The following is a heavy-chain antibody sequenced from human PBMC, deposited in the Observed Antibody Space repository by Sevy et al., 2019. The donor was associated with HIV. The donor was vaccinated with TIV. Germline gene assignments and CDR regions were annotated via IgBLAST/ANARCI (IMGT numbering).Heavy chain of an antibody. CDR3: AKTIDSGGGVVPAANYFYYGLDV. V-gene: IGHV3-23*01. Sequence: GGSLRLSCAASGFTFSSYGMSWVRQAPGKGLEWVSVISDIGNTYYADSVKGRFTMSRDNSKKTLYLQMNSLRAEDTAVYYCAKTIDSGGGVVPAANYFYYGLDVWGQGTTVTVSS. CDR2: ISDIGNT. CDR1: GFTFSSYG. J-gene: IGHJ6*02. D-gene: IGHD2-2*01.